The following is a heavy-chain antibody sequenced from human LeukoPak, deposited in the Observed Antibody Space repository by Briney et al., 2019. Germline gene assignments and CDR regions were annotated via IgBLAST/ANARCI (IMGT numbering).Heavy chain of an antibody. CDR1: GDSVSSNSAA. D-gene: IGHD3-22*01. CDR2: TYYRSKWYN. J-gene: IGHJ2*01. CDR3: ARGHYDSSGYYLAWYFDL. V-gene: IGHV6-1*01. Sequence: SQTLSLTCAISGDSVSSNSAAWNWIRQSPSRGLEWLGRTYYRSKWYNDYAVSVKSRITINPDTSKNQFSLQLNSVTPEDTAVYYCARGHYDSSGYYLAWYFDLWGRGTLVTVSS.